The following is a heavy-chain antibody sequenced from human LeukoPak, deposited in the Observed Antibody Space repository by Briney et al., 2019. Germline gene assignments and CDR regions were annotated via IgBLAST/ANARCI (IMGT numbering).Heavy chain of an antibody. J-gene: IGHJ6*02. V-gene: IGHV3-30-3*01. CDR1: GFTFSSYA. Sequence: GRSLRLSCAASGFTFSSYAMHWVRQAPGKGLEWVAVIAYDGSNKYYADSVKGRFTISRDNSKNTLYLQMNSLRAEGTAVYYCARAKFPGIAVAGPVFYYYYYGMDVWGQGTTVTVSS. CDR2: IAYDGSNK. D-gene: IGHD6-19*01. CDR3: ARAKFPGIAVAGPVFYYYYYGMDV.